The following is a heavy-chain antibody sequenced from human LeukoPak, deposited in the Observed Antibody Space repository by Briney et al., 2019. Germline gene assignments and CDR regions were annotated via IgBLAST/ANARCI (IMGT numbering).Heavy chain of an antibody. V-gene: IGHV3-7*01. CDR2: INQDGSEN. CDR1: GFTFSDFW. CDR3: TKGRSNHY. J-gene: IGHJ4*02. Sequence: GGSLRLSCAASGFTFSDFWMGWVRQAPGKGLEWVANINQDGSENYYVDSVKGRFTISRDNAKNSLYLQMNSLRAEDTAVYYCTKGRSNHYWGQGTPVTVS. D-gene: IGHD3-10*01.